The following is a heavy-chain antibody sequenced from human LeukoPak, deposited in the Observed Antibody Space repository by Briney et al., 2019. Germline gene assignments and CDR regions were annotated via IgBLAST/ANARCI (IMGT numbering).Heavy chain of an antibody. D-gene: IGHD6-19*01. J-gene: IGHJ4*02. CDR1: GFTFSSYS. V-gene: IGHV3-48*01. Sequence: PGGSLRLSCAASGFTFSSYSMNWVRQAPGKGLEWVSSISSSSSTIYYADSVKGRFTISRDNAKNSLYLQMNSLRAEDTAVYYCARDGGGWYGDYWGQGTLVTVSS. CDR2: ISSSSSTI. CDR3: ARDGGGWYGDY.